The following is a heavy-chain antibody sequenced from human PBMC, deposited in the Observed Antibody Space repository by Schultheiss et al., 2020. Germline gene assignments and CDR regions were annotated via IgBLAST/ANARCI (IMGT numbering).Heavy chain of an antibody. CDR3: ARTRRHCSGGSCYTLFDY. J-gene: IGHJ4*02. V-gene: IGHV2-70*11. CDR2: IDWDDDK. Sequence: SGPTLVKPTQTLTLTCTFSGFALITSGMCVSWIRQPPGKALEWLARIDWDDDKYYSTSLKTRLTISKDTSKNQVVLTMTNMDPVDTATYYCARTRRHCSGGSCYTLFDYWGQGTLVTVSS. D-gene: IGHD2-15*01. CDR1: GFALITSGMC.